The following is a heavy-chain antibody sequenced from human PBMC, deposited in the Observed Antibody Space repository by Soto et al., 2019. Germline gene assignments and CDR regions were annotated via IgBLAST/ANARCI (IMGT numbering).Heavy chain of an antibody. D-gene: IGHD6-19*01. CDR1: GYTFTSYG. CDR2: ISAYNGNT. J-gene: IGHJ6*03. Sequence: ASVKVSCKASGYTFTSYGISWVRQAPGQGLEWMGWISAYNGNTNYAQKIQGRITMTKDTSTSTAYMEQRSLRSDNTAVYYSARVQDSSSFLGGYYYYYNMDVWGKGTTVTVS. CDR3: ARVQDSSSFLGGYYYYYNMDV. V-gene: IGHV1-18*01.